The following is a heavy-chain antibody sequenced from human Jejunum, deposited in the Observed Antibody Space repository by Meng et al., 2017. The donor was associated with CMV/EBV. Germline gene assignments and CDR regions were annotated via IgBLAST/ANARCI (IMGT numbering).Heavy chain of an antibody. Sequence: FSSSWMSWVRQAPGKGREWVANIKNDGSEKYYVNSVKGRFTISRDNAKNSLYLQMNSLRAEDTAVYYCARDMYYVSSGFFGREDYWGQGTLVTVSS. J-gene: IGHJ4*02. CDR1: FSSSW. D-gene: IGHD3-22*01. V-gene: IGHV3-7*01. CDR3: ARDMYYVSSGFFGREDY. CDR2: IKNDGSEK.